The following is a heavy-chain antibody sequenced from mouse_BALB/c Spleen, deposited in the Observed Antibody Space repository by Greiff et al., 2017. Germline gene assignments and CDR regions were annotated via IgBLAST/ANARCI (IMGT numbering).Heavy chain of an antibody. J-gene: IGHJ3*01. CDR1: GFYIKDTY. CDR3: ARSAVLEWFAD. CDR2: IDYAKGNT. Sequence: EVKLQESGAELVKPGASVTLSCTVSGFYIKDTYMHWVKQMPEQGLEWIGRIDYAKGNTKYDPKFQGMATITADTSSNTASLQLSSLTSEYPAIYYSARSAVLEWFADWGQGTLVTVSA. V-gene: IGHV14-3*02. D-gene: IGHD5-1*01.